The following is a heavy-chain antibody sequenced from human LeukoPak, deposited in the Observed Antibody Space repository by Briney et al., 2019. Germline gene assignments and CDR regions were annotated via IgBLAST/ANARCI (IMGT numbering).Heavy chain of an antibody. CDR2: IIPIFGTA. D-gene: IGHD2-15*01. CDR1: GGTFSSYA. V-gene: IGHV1-69*13. Sequence: SVKVSCKASGGTFSSYAISWVRQAPGQGLEWMGGIIPIFGTANYAQKFQGRVTITADEATSTAYMELSSLRSEDTAVYYCATPATLVVVVAATDYYYCGMDVWGQGTTVTVSS. CDR3: ATPATLVVVVAATDYYYCGMDV. J-gene: IGHJ6*02.